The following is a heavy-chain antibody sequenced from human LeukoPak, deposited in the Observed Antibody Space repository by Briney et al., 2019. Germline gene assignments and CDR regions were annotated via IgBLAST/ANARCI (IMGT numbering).Heavy chain of an antibody. V-gene: IGHV3-21*01. CDR1: GFTFSSYS. D-gene: IGHD5-12*01. CDR3: AVTRRMSGYDFWLNYFDY. J-gene: IGHJ4*02. Sequence: GGSLRLSCAASGFTFSSYSMNWVRQAPGKGLEWVSCISSSSSYIYYADSVKGRFTISRDNAKNSLYLQMNRLRAEDTAVYYCAVTRRMSGYDFWLNYFDYWGQGTLVTVSS. CDR2: ISSSSSYI.